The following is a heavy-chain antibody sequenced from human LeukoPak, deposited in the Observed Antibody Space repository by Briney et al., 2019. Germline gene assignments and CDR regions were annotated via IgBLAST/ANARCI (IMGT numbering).Heavy chain of an antibody. CDR3: ARHPTTVVQGNAFDI. D-gene: IGHD4-17*01. CDR1: GGSFSGYY. Sequence: SETLSLTCAVYGGSFSGYYWSWIRQPPGKGPEWIGEINHSGSTNYNPSLKSRVTISVDTSKNQFSLKLSSVTAADTAVYYCARHPTTVVQGNAFDIWGQGTMVTVSS. J-gene: IGHJ3*02. V-gene: IGHV4-34*01. CDR2: INHSGST.